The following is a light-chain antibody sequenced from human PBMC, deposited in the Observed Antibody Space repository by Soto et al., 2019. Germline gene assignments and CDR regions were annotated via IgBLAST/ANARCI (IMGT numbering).Light chain of an antibody. J-gene: IGKJ1*01. Sequence: DVQMTQSPSSLSASVGDRVTITCRASQSVSIYLNWYQQKPGKAPNLLISAASSLQNGVPSRFRGGGSGTDFTLTISGLQREDFATYYCQQSYSTPPWTFGQGTKVEIK. CDR1: QSVSIY. V-gene: IGKV1-39*01. CDR2: AAS. CDR3: QQSYSTPPWT.